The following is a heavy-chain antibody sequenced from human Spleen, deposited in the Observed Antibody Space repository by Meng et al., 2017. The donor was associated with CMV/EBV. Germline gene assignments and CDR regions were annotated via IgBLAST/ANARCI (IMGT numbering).Heavy chain of an antibody. Sequence: HLLPRGAVVKKPVAAVNVSCKASGGTFSSYAISWVRPDPGQGLEWMGWINPNSGGTNYAQKLQGRVTMTRDTSTSTAYMELSRLRSDDTAVYYCARSGDGYNHWGQGTLVTVSS. CDR2: INPNSGGT. CDR1: GGTFSSYA. CDR3: ARSGDGYNH. J-gene: IGHJ4*02. D-gene: IGHD5-24*01. V-gene: IGHV1-2*02.